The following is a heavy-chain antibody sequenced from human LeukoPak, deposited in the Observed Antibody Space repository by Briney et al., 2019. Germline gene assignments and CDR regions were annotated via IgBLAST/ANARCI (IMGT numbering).Heavy chain of an antibody. Sequence: GGSLRLSCAGSGFTFSSSAMNWVRQAPGKGLEWVASINNVGSHIYYADSVKGRFTISRDNSKNTLYLQMNSLRAEDTAVYYCAKARVGATGYWGQGTLVTVSS. CDR1: GFTFSSSA. CDR3: AKARVGATGY. CDR2: INNVGSHI. D-gene: IGHD1-26*01. V-gene: IGHV3-23*01. J-gene: IGHJ4*02.